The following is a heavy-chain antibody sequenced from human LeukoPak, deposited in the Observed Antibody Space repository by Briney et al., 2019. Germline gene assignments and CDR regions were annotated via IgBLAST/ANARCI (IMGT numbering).Heavy chain of an antibody. Sequence: SETLSLTCTVSGGSISSSNYYWGWIRQPPGKGLEWIGSMDYSGSTYYNPSLKSRVTISVDTSKNQFSLKLSSVTAADTAIYYCAREEILTGYYSDSTFDYWGQGTLVTVSS. J-gene: IGHJ4*02. V-gene: IGHV4-39*01. CDR1: GGSISSSNYY. CDR2: MDYSGST. CDR3: AREEILTGYYSDSTFDY. D-gene: IGHD3-9*01.